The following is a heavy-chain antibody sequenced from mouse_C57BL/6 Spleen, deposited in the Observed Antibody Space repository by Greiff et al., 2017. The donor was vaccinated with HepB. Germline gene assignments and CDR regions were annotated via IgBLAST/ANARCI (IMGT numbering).Heavy chain of an antibody. D-gene: IGHD1-1*01. CDR1: GYSITSGYY. Sequence: ESGPGLVKPSQSLSLTCSVTGYSITSGYYWNWIRQFPGNKLAWMGYISYDGSNNYNPSLKNRISITRDTSKNQFFLKLNYVTTEDTATYYCARETVVAFDYWGQGTTLTVSS. CDR2: ISYDGSN. J-gene: IGHJ2*01. CDR3: ARETVVAFDY. V-gene: IGHV3-6*01.